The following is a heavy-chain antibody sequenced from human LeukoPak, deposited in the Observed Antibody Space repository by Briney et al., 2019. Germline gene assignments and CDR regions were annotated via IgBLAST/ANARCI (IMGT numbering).Heavy chain of an antibody. CDR1: GYSINSGYY. J-gene: IGHJ3*02. CDR3: AKSNGYGLVDI. CDR2: IYHSGST. D-gene: IGHD3-10*01. Sequence: PSETLSLTCTVSGYSINSGYYWAWIRQPPGKALEYIGSIYHSGSTYYNPSLKGRVTISVDTSKNQFSLKLSSVTAADTAVYYCAKSNGYGLVDIWGQGTMVTVSS. V-gene: IGHV4-38-2*02.